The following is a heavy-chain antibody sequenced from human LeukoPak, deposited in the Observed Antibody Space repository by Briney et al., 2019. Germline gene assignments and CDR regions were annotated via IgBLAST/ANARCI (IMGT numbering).Heavy chain of an antibody. CDR1: GGSISGYY. CDR2: INHSGST. J-gene: IGHJ3*02. Sequence: SETLSLTCTVSGGSISGYYWSWIRQPPGKGLEWIGEINHSGSTNYNPSLKSRVSISVDTSKNQFSLKLSSVTAADTAVYYCARGPLISSSSRAFDIWGQGTMVTVSS. V-gene: IGHV4-34*01. CDR3: ARGPLISSSSRAFDI. D-gene: IGHD6-6*01.